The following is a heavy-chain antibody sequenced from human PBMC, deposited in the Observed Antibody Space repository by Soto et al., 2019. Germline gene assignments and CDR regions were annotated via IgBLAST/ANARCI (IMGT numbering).Heavy chain of an antibody. CDR3: ARDEWFRYYYYYMDV. CDR1: GFTFSDYY. Sequence: GGSLRLSCAASGFTFSDYYMSWIRQAPGKGLEWVSYISSSGSTIYYADSVKGRFTISRDNAKNSLYLQMNSLRAEDTAVYYCARDEWFRYYYYYMDVWGKGTTVTVSS. J-gene: IGHJ6*03. CDR2: ISSSGSTI. D-gene: IGHD3-9*01. V-gene: IGHV3-11*01.